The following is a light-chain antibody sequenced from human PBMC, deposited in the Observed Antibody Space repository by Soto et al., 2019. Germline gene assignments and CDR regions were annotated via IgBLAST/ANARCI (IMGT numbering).Light chain of an antibody. J-gene: IGLJ1*01. Sequence: QSVLAQPRSVSGSPGQSVTISCTRTSSYIGPYDHVAWYQHHPGKAPRLIIYEVVQRPSGVPDRFSGSKSGNTASLTVSGLQAADEADYFCKSYAGSNTYVFGSGTKVTVL. V-gene: IGLV2-11*01. CDR1: SSYIGPYDH. CDR2: EVV. CDR3: KSYAGSNTYV.